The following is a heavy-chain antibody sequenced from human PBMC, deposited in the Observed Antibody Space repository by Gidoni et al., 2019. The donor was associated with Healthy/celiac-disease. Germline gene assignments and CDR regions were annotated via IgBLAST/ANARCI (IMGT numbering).Heavy chain of an antibody. Sequence: QLQLQESGPGLVKPSETLSLTCTVSGGSIRSSSYYWGWIRQPPGKGLEWIGSIYYSGSTYYNPSLKSRVTISVDTSKNQFSLKLSSVTAADTAVYYCARRSAMVQGVLDYWGQGTLVTVSS. CDR2: IYYSGST. J-gene: IGHJ4*02. V-gene: IGHV4-39*01. D-gene: IGHD3-10*01. CDR1: GGSIRSSSYY. CDR3: ARRSAMVQGVLDY.